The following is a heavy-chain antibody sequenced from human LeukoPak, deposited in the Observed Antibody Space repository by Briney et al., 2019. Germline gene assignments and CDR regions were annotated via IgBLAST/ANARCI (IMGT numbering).Heavy chain of an antibody. CDR1: GYTFTSNY. CDR2: IHPRDGST. J-gene: IGHJ4*02. CDR3: ARDQEGFDY. V-gene: IGHV1-46*01. Sequence: ASMKVSCKASGYTFTSNYIHWVRQAPGQGLEWMGMIHPRDGSTSYAQKFQGRVTVTRDTSTSTVHMELSGLRSEDTAVYYCARDQEGFDYWAREPWSPSPQ.